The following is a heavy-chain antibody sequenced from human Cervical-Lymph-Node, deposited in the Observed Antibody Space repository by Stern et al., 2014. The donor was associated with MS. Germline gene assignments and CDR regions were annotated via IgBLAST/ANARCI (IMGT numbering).Heavy chain of an antibody. CDR2: IYYSGST. D-gene: IGHD5-18*01. CDR1: GGSISSYY. J-gene: IGHJ4*02. CDR3: ARGSSYGYEYYFDY. V-gene: IGHV4-59*01. Sequence: QVQLQESGPGLVKPSETLSLTCTVSGGSISSYYWSWIRQPPGKGLEWIGYIYYSGSTNYNPSLKSRVTISVDTSKNQFSLKLSSVTAADTAVYYCARGSSYGYEYYFDYWGQGTLVTVSS.